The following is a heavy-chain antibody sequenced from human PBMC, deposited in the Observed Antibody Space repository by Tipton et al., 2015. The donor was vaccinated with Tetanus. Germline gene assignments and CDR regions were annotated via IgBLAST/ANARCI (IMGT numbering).Heavy chain of an antibody. Sequence: QMQLVQSGAEVKKPGASVKVSCKASGYTFTGYYIYWVRQAPGQGLEWMGWIDPNSGGTVYAQKFQGRVTMTRDTPISTAYMELRSLRFADPAVYYCARDRGDYIYYGMDVWGPGTTVTVS. D-gene: IGHD3-22*01. J-gene: IGHJ6*02. V-gene: IGHV1-2*02. CDR1: GYTFTGYY. CDR2: IDPNSGGT. CDR3: ARDRGDYIYYGMDV.